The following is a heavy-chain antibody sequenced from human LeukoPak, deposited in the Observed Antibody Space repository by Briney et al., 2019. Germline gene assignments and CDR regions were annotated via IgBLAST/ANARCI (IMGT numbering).Heavy chain of an antibody. V-gene: IGHV1-69*06. CDR2: IIPIFGTA. Sequence: PGSSVKVSCKASGGTFSSYAISWVRQAPGQGLEWMGGIIPIFGTANYAQKFQGRVTITADKSTSTAYMELSSLRSEDTAVYYCASRPYSSSWNYYYYMDVWGKGTTVTVSS. J-gene: IGHJ6*03. CDR3: ASRPYSSSWNYYYYMDV. D-gene: IGHD6-6*01. CDR1: GGTFSSYA.